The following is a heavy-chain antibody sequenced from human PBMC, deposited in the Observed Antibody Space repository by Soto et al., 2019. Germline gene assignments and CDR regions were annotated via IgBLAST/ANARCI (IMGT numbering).Heavy chain of an antibody. CDR1: GYTFTNYG. Sequence: QVQLVQSGVEVKKPGASVKVSCKASGYTFTNYGITWVRQAPGQGLEWLGWISGDNGNTNYAQKFQGRVTMTTDTSTSTAYMDLRSLRYDDTAVYYCARGGRVAVADTDYWGQGTLLTVSS. J-gene: IGHJ4*02. D-gene: IGHD6-19*01. CDR3: ARGGRVAVADTDY. CDR2: ISGDNGNT. V-gene: IGHV1-18*01.